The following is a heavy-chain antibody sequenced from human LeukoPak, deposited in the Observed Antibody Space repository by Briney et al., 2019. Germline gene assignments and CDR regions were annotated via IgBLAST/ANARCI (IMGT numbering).Heavy chain of an antibody. V-gene: IGHV4-61*08. CDR1: GGSISSGGYY. CDR2: IYYSGST. Sequence: SETLSLTCTVSGGSISSGGYYWSWIRQPPGKGLEWIGYIYYSGSTNYNPSLKSRVTISVDTSKNQFSLKLSSVTAADTAVYYCARAYSSGWPAMIDYWGQGTLVTVSS. D-gene: IGHD6-19*01. J-gene: IGHJ4*02. CDR3: ARAYSSGWPAMIDY.